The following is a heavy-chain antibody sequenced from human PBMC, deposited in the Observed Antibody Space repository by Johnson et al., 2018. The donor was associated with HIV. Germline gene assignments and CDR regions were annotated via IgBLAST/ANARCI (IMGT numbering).Heavy chain of an antibody. CDR1: GFTFTNHY. D-gene: IGHD2-8*02. Sequence: VQLVESGGGLKQPGGSLRLSCAASGFTFTNHYMTWVRQAPGKGLEWVANINQDGSENYYVDSVKGRFTISRDNAKNSLYLQVHSLRVEDTAVYYCARDVLGDGTYPPDAFDIWGQGTMVTVSS. CDR3: ARDVLGDGTYPPDAFDI. V-gene: IGHV3-7*05. CDR2: INQDGSEN. J-gene: IGHJ3*02.